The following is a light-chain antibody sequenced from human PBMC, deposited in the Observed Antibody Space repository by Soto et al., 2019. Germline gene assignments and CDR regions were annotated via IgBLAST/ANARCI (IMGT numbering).Light chain of an antibody. Sequence: GDTVTITCRASQSISGYLAWYQQKPGKAPKLLSLESGVPSRFIGSGSGTGFTLTISSLQPDDSDSYYCQQYHSYPWTFGQGTRVEIK. CDR1: QSISGY. CDR3: QQYHSYPWT. J-gene: IGKJ1*01. V-gene: IGKV1-5*01.